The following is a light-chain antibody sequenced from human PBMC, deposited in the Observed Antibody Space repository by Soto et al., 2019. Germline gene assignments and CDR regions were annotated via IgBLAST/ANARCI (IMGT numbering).Light chain of an antibody. J-gene: IGLJ3*02. CDR3: AAWDDSLNAWV. CDR1: SSNIGSNP. V-gene: IGLV1-44*01. CDR2: SYN. Sequence: QAVVTQPPSASGTPGQRVTISCSGSSSNIGSNPVNWYQQLPGTAPKLLIYSYNHRPSGVADRFSGSKSGTSASLAISGLQSEDEADYYCAAWDDSLNAWVFGGGTKVTVL.